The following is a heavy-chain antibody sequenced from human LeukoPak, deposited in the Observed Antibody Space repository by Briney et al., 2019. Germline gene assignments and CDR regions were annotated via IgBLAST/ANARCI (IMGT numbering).Heavy chain of an antibody. J-gene: IGHJ4*02. CDR2: ISWNSGTI. CDR1: GFIFNNYA. Sequence: GRSLRLSCAGSGFIFNNYAMHWVRQPPGKGLEWVSGISWNSGTIDYADSVRGRFTISRNNAKNSLYLQMDSLRVEDTAFYYCAKDNRRHYTSGPNPDSLHWGQGALVTVSS. CDR3: AKDNRRHYTSGPNPDSLH. D-gene: IGHD6-19*01. V-gene: IGHV3-9*01.